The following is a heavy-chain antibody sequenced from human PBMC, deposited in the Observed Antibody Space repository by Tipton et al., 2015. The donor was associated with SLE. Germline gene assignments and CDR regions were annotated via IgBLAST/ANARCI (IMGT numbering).Heavy chain of an antibody. CDR1: DGSISSYY. CDR2: IYYSGST. J-gene: IGHJ4*02. Sequence: TLSLTCTVSDGSISSYYWSWIRQPPGKGLEWIGYIYYSGSTNYNPSLKSRVTISVDTSKNQFSLKLSSVTAADTAVYYCARGDPTYGSGSYYFDYWGQGTLVTVSS. D-gene: IGHD3-10*01. CDR3: ARGDPTYGSGSYYFDY. V-gene: IGHV4-59*01.